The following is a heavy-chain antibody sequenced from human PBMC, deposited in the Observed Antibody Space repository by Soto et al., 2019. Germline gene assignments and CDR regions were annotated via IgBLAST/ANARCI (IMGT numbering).Heavy chain of an antibody. CDR2: IYYSGST. CDR1: GGSVSSGSYY. D-gene: IGHD1-7*01. J-gene: IGHJ6*02. Sequence: PSETLSLTCTVSGGSVSSGSYYWSWIRQPPGKGLEWIGNIYYSGSTNYNPSLKSRVTISVDASKNQISLKLSSVTAVDTAVYYGAGDALSSYNWSYRVYYGMDVWGQGTPVTVSS. CDR3: AGDALSSYNWSYRVYYGMDV. V-gene: IGHV4-61*01.